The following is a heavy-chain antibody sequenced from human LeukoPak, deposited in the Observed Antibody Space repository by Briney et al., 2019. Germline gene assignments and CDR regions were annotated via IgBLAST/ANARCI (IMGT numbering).Heavy chain of an antibody. CDR3: ARSPISDYDSSGYYYGGAFDV. CDR2: IYYSGST. CDR1: GGSISSGGYY. V-gene: IGHV4-61*08. Sequence: SETLSLTCAVSGGSISSGGYYWSWIRQPPGKGLEWIGYIYYSGSTNYNPSLKSRVTISVDTSKNQFSLRLTSVTAADTAVYYCARSPISDYDSSGYYYGGAFDVWGQGTMVTVSS. J-gene: IGHJ3*01. D-gene: IGHD3-22*01.